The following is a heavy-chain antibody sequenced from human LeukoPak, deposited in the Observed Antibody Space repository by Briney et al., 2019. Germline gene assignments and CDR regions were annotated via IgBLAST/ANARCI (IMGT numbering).Heavy chain of an antibody. J-gene: IGHJ3*02. D-gene: IGHD4-11*01. Sequence: SVKVSCKASGGTFNTHGITWVRQAPGQGLEWLGGIIPIYNTAKYAQKFQGRVTITADESTSTAYMELSSLRSEYTAVYYCARDTTITTDAFDMWGQGTLVTVSP. CDR1: GGTFNTHG. CDR2: IIPIYNTA. CDR3: ARDTTITTDAFDM. V-gene: IGHV1-69*13.